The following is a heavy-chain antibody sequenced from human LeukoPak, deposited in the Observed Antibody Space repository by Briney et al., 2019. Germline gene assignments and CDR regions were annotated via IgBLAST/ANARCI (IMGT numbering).Heavy chain of an antibody. CDR1: GITFSSYA. Sequence: GGSLRLSCAASGITFSSYAMSWVRQAPGKGLEWVAVIWYDGSNKYYADSVKGRFTISRDNSKNTLYLQMNSLRAEDTAVYYCAREGYSGYDDYRGQGTLVTVSS. CDR2: IWYDGSNK. V-gene: IGHV3-33*08. CDR3: AREGYSGYDDY. D-gene: IGHD5-12*01. J-gene: IGHJ4*02.